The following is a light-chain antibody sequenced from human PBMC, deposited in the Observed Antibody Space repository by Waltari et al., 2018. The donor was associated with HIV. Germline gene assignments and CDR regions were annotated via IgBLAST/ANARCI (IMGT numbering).Light chain of an antibody. J-gene: IGLJ3*02. CDR2: YDS. CDR3: QIWDSNTEQGV. Sequence: SYVLTQPPSVSVAPGKTARITCGGNNIEDRAVHWYRQKPGQAPVLVMFYDSDRPSGIPDRFSVSNSGNTAILTISRVEAEDEADYDCQIWDSNTEQGVCGGGTKVTVL. V-gene: IGLV3-21*04. CDR1: NIEDRA.